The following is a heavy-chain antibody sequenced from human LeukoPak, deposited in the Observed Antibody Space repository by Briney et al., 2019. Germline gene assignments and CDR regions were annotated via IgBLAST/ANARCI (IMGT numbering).Heavy chain of an antibody. CDR3: ARVKRGYSGRISSWFDP. CDR2: INHSGST. V-gene: IGHV4-34*01. D-gene: IGHD5-12*01. CDR1: GGSFSGYY. Sequence: SETLSLTCAVYGGSFSGYYWSWIRQPPGKGLEWIGEINHSGSTNYNPSLKSRVTISVDTSKNQFSLKLSSVTAADTAVYYCARVKRGYSGRISSWFDPWGQGTLVTVSS. J-gene: IGHJ5*02.